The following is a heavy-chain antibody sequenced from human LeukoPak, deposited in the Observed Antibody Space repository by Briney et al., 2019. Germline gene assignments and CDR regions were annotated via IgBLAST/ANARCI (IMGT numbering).Heavy chain of an antibody. J-gene: IGHJ6*03. CDR2: VSTSGST. Sequence: SETLSLTCTVSGGSISGYHWSWIRQSAGKGLEWIGRVSTSGSTNYNPSLKSRVTMSVDTSKNQFSLKLSSVTAADTAVYYCAREWVWRPSARNSYFYMDVWDKGTTVTISS. D-gene: IGHD1-26*01. CDR3: AREWVWRPSARNSYFYMDV. CDR1: GGSISGYH. V-gene: IGHV4-4*07.